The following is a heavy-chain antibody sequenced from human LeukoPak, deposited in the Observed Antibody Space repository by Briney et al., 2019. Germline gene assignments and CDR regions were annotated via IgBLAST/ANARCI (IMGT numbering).Heavy chain of an antibody. V-gene: IGHV4-34*01. D-gene: IGHD1-26*01. CDR3: ASFDSGSYYDIWFDP. Sequence: GSLRLSCAASGFIFSDYYMSWIRQPPGKGLEWIGEINHSGSTNYNPSLKSRVTISVDTSKNQFSLKLSSVTAADTAVYYCASFDSGSYYDIWFDPWGQGTLVTVSS. J-gene: IGHJ5*02. CDR2: INHSGST. CDR1: GFIFSDYY.